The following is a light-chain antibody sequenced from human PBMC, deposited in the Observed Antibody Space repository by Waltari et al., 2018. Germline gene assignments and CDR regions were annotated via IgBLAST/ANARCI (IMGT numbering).Light chain of an antibody. J-gene: IGKJ1*01. CDR1: QDINSF. V-gene: IGKV1D-13*01. Sequence: IQVTQSPYSLSVSVGDRVTITCRASQDINSFLNWYQQKPGKAPKLLIYFANQLESGVPSRFSGSGSGTEFTLTITSLQPEDFATYFCQQYNNLPWTFGQGTEVESK. CDR3: QQYNNLPWT. CDR2: FAN.